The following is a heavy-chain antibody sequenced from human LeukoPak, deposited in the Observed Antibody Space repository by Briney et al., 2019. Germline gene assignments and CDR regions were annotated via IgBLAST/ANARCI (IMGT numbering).Heavy chain of an antibody. CDR1: GYTFTSYG. CDR2: ISAYNGNT. CDR3: ARAPRYCSGGSCYPPDDY. J-gene: IGHJ4*02. Sequence: ASVKVSCTASGYTFTSYGISWVRQAPGQGLEWMGWISAYNGNTNYAQKLQGRVTMTTDTSTCTAYMELRSLRSDDTAVYYCARAPRYCSGGSCYPPDDYWGQGTLVTVSS. D-gene: IGHD2-15*01. V-gene: IGHV1-18*01.